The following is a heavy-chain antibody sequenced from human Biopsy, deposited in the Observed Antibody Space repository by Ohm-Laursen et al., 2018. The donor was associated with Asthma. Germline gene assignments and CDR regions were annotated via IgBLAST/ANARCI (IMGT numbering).Heavy chain of an antibody. Sequence: ASVKVSCNTSGYTFNSAGITWVRQAPGQGLEWMGWISVYNGNTKVAQKLQDRVTMTTDTSTSTAYMELRSLRSDDTAVYFCARAVDYSHYYGIDVWGQGTTATVS. CDR1: GYTFNSAG. D-gene: IGHD3-10*01. CDR3: ARAVDYSHYYGIDV. V-gene: IGHV1-18*01. J-gene: IGHJ6*02. CDR2: ISVYNGNT.